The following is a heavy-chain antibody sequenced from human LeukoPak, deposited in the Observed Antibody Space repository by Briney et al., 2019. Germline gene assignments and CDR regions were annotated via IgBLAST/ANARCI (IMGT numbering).Heavy chain of an antibody. CDR2: ITPSSGSA. CDR3: VSQWGREPYFDD. CDR1: GDNYNSYN. J-gene: IGHJ4*02. V-gene: IGHV1-46*02. Sequence: ASVKVSCKASGDNYNSYNFHWVRQAPGQGLEWMGMITPSSGSATYVQNFQGRVSMTADTSTNTVYLEVRNLKSEDTALYYCVSQWGREPYFDDWGQGTLVTVSP. D-gene: IGHD2-8*01.